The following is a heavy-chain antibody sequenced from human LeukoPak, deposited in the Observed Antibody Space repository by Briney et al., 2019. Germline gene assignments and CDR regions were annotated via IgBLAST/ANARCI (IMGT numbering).Heavy chain of an antibody. CDR3: ARNNGMDV. V-gene: IGHV3-15*07. Sequence: GGSLRLSCAASGFTFSNAWMNWVRQAPGKGLEWVGRIKSKTDGGTTDYAAPVKGRFTISKDNAKNSLYLQMNSLRAEDTALYHCARNNGMDVWGQGTTVIVSS. CDR1: GFTFSNAW. CDR2: IKSKTDGGTT. J-gene: IGHJ6*02.